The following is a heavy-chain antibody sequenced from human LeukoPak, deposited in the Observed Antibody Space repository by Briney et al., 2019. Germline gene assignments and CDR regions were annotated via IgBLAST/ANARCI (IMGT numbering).Heavy chain of an antibody. D-gene: IGHD2-15*01. J-gene: IGHJ4*02. Sequence: ASVKVSCKASGYTFTGYYIHWVRQAPGQGLEWMGWINPNSGGTNYAQKSQGRVTMTRDTSISTAYMELSRLRSDDTAVYYCARGRCSGGGCYFFDFWGQGTLVTVSS. CDR3: ARGRCSGGGCYFFDF. V-gene: IGHV1-2*02. CDR1: GYTFTGYY. CDR2: INPNSGGT.